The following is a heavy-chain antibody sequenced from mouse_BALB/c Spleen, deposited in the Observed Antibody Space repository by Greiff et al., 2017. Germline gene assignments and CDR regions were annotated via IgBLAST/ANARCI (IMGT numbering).Heavy chain of an antibody. CDR1: GYTFTSYY. J-gene: IGHJ3*01. V-gene: IGHV1S81*02. Sequence: QVQLQQSGAELVKPGASVKLSCKASGYTFTSYYMYWVKQRPGQGLEWIGEINPSNGGTNFNEKFKSKATLTVDKSSSTAYMQLSSLTSEDSAVYYCTRLYYRYDGGPWFAYWGQGTLVTVSA. CDR3: TRLYYRYDGGPWFAY. CDR2: INPSNGGT. D-gene: IGHD2-14*01.